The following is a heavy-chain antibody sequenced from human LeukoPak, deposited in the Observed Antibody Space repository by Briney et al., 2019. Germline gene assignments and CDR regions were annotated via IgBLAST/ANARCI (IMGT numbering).Heavy chain of an antibody. CDR1: GFTVSSNY. J-gene: IGHJ3*02. D-gene: IGHD2-2*01. Sequence: GGSLRLSCAASGFTVSSNYMSWVRQAPGKGLEWVSVIYSGGSTYYAGSVKGRFTISRDNSKNTLYLQMNSLTAEDTGVYYCARVGVVPAAIPDGFDIWGQGTMVTVSS. CDR2: IYSGGST. CDR3: ARVGVVPAAIPDGFDI. V-gene: IGHV3-53*01.